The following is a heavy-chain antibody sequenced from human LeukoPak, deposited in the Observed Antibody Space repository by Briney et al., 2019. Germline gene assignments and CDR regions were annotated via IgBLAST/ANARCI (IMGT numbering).Heavy chain of an antibody. CDR1: GGSISSGGYY. CDR2: IYYSGST. D-gene: IGHD3-22*01. CDR3: ARVENVIYYDSRAGAFDI. V-gene: IGHV4-31*03. J-gene: IGHJ3*02. Sequence: SQTLSLTCTVSGGSISSGGYYWGWIRQHPGKGLEWIGYIYYSGSTYYNPSLKSRVTISVDTSKNQFSLKLSSVTAADTAVYYCARVENVIYYDSRAGAFDIWGQGTMVTVSS.